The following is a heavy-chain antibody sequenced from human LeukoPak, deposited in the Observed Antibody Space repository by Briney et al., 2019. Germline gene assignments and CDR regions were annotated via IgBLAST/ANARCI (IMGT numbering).Heavy chain of an antibody. CDR3: ARYDVGWYYFDY. Sequence: ASETLSLTCVVSGGSISSSNWWSWVRQPPEKGLEWIGEIYHSGSTNYNPSLKSRVTISVDKSKNQFSLKLSSVTAADTAVYYCARYDVGWYYFDYWGQGTLVTVSS. V-gene: IGHV4-4*02. D-gene: IGHD6-19*01. CDR2: IYHSGST. CDR1: GGSISSSNW. J-gene: IGHJ4*02.